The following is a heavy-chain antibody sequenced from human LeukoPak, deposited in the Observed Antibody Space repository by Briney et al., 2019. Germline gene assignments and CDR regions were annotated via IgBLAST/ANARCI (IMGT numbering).Heavy chain of an antibody. CDR2: IYHSGST. CDR3: ARVKVVVAANGWFDP. D-gene: IGHD2-15*01. CDR1: GGSISSGGYY. J-gene: IGHJ5*02. V-gene: IGHV4-39*07. Sequence: SETLSLTCTVSGGSISSGGYYWSWLRQPPGKGLEWIGSIYHSGSTYYNPSLKSRVTISVDTSKNQFSLKLSSVTAADTAVYYCARVKVVVAANGWFDPWGQGTLVTVSS.